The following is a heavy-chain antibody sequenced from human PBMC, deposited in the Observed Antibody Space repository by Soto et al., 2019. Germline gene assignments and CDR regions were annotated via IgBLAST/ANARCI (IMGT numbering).Heavy chain of an antibody. CDR3: ARDGDGSGSYFPQALDY. D-gene: IGHD3-10*01. J-gene: IGHJ4*02. V-gene: IGHV1-3*01. CDR2: INAGNGNT. CDR1: GYTFTSYA. Sequence: ASVKVSCKASGYTFTSYAMHWVRQAPGQRLEWMGWINAGNGNTKYSQKFQGRVTITRDTSASTAYMELSSPRSEDTAVYYCARDGDGSGSYFPQALDYWGQGTLVTVSS.